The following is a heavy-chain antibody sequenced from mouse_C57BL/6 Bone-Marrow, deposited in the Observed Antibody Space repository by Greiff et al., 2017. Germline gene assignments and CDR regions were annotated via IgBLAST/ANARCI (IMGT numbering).Heavy chain of an antibody. CDR3: ANAVYYDYDGCYFDY. V-gene: IGHV2-5*01. D-gene: IGHD2-4*01. Sequence: VQLVESGPGLVQPSQSLSITCTVSGFSLTSYGVHWVRQSPGKGLEWLGVIWSGGSTDYNAAFMSSLSITKDNSKRQVFFKMNSLQADDTAIYYCANAVYYDYDGCYFDYWGQGTTLTVSS. J-gene: IGHJ2*01. CDR2: IWSGGST. CDR1: GFSLTSYG.